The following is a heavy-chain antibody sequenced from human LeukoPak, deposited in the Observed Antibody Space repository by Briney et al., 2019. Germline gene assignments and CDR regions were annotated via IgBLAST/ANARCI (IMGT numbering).Heavy chain of an antibody. CDR3: AVRRTGGYFDY. D-gene: IGHD1-26*01. J-gene: IGHJ4*02. CDR2: INHSGST. V-gene: IGHV4-34*01. CDR1: GGSFSGYY. Sequence: SETLSLTCAVYGGSFSGYYWSWIRQPPGKGLEWIGEINHSGSTNYNPSLESRVTISVDTSKNQFSLKLSSVTAADTAVYYCAVRRTGGYFDYWGQGTLVTVSS.